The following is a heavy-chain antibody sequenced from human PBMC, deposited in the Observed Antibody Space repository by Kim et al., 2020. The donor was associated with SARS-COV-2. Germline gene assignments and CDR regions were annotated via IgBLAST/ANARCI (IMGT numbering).Heavy chain of an antibody. CDR2: ISAYNGNT. CDR1: GYTFTSYG. Sequence: ASVKVSCKASGYTFTSYGISWVRQAPGQGLEWMGWISAYNGNTNYAQKLQGRVTMTTDTSTSTAYMGLRSLRSDDTAVYYCAVAGIAVAGTADYYYYGMDVWGQGTTVTVSS. J-gene: IGHJ6*02. V-gene: IGHV1-18*04. CDR3: AVAGIAVAGTADYYYYGMDV. D-gene: IGHD6-19*01.